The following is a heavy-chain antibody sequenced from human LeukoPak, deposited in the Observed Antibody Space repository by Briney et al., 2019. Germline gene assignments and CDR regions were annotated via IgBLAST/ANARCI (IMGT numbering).Heavy chain of an antibody. D-gene: IGHD3-9*01. CDR3: ARHVLRYFDWLLPYWYFDL. CDR2: INHSGST. Sequence: PSETLSLTCTVSSGSISRSTYYWSWIRQPPGKGPEWFGEINHSGSTNYNPSLKSRVTISVDTSKNQFSLKLSSVTAADTAVYYCARHVLRYFDWLLPYWYFDLWGRGTLVTVSS. V-gene: IGHV4-39*01. J-gene: IGHJ2*01. CDR1: SGSISRSTYY.